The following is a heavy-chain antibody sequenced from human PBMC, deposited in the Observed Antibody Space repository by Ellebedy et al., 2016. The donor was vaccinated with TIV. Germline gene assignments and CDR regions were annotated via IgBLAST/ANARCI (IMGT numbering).Heavy chain of an antibody. V-gene: IGHV3-30-3*01. CDR3: VAGGYSYENAGGYYLGMDV. D-gene: IGHD5-18*01. Sequence: GESLKISCAASGFTFSSHALHWVRQAPGKGLEWVAVISHDGSNKYYADSVKGRFTLSRDNSKNTLYLQMNSLRAEDTAVYYCVAGGYSYENAGGYYLGMDVWGQGTTVTVSS. CDR2: ISHDGSNK. J-gene: IGHJ6*02. CDR1: GFTFSSHA.